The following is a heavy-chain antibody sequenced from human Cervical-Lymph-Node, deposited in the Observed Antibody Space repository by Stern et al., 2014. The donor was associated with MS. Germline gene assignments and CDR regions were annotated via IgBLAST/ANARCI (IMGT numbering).Heavy chain of an antibody. CDR1: GFIFESYA. D-gene: IGHD3-10*01. J-gene: IGHJ6*02. CDR2: ISASGGST. Sequence: EVQLLESGGGLVQPGGSLRLSCAASGFIFESYAMTWVRQAPGKGLEWVSAISASGGSTYYADSVKGRFTISRDNSKNTLYVQMNNLRAEDTAVYYCAKKISGGMDVWGQGTTVTVSS. V-gene: IGHV3-23*01. CDR3: AKKISGGMDV.